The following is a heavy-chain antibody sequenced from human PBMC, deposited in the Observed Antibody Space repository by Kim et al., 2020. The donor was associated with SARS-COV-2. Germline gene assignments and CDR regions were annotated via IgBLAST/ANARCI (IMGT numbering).Heavy chain of an antibody. Sequence: SETLSLTCTVSGGSISYYYWSWFRQPPGKGLEWIGYVFDSGSTNYNPSLKRRVTISLDTSKNRFSLPRTSVTAGDTAVYYCGRGKYYYDGSGNPRFWYFDLWGRGTLVHVSS. CDR3: GRGKYYYDGSGNPRFWYFDL. CDR2: VFDSGST. CDR1: GGSISYYY. V-gene: IGHV4-59*01. J-gene: IGHJ2*01. D-gene: IGHD3-22*01.